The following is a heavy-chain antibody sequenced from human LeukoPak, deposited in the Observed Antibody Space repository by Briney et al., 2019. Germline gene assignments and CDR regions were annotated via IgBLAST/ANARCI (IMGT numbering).Heavy chain of an antibody. V-gene: IGHV4-59*01. D-gene: IGHD3-16*02. Sequence: SETLSLTCTVSGRSISFYYWSWIRQPPGKGLGWIGYIYNSGSTNYNPSLKSRVTISVDTSKNQFSLKLSSVTAADTAVYYCARAFGGVIVDYWGQGTLVTVSS. CDR1: GRSISFYY. CDR2: IYNSGST. CDR3: ARAFGGVIVDY. J-gene: IGHJ4*02.